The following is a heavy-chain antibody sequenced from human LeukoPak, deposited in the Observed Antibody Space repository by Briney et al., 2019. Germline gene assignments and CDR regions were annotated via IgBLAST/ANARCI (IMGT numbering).Heavy chain of an antibody. J-gene: IGHJ4*02. V-gene: IGHV1-18*01. D-gene: IGHD3-16*01. Sequence: ASVKVSCKSSGYTFTSYGFTWVRQPPGQGLEWMGWISAYNGNTNYVQKLQGRVTMSTDTSTSTVYMELRSLRSDDTAVYYCARGGLTASVDYWGQGTLVTVSS. CDR3: ARGGLTASVDY. CDR2: ISAYNGNT. CDR1: GYTFTSYG.